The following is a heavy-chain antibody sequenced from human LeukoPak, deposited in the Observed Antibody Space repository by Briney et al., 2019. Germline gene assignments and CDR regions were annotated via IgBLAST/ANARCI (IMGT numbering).Heavy chain of an antibody. V-gene: IGHV1-69*01. J-gene: IGHJ4*02. Sequence: ASVKVSCKASGGTFISYSISWVRQAPGQGLEWMGGIIPIFDTADYAQKFQGRVTITADESTSTAYMELSSLRSEDTAVYYCATVIVGATNFDYWGQGTLVTVSS. CDR3: ATVIVGATNFDY. CDR2: IIPIFDTA. CDR1: GGTFISYS. D-gene: IGHD1-26*01.